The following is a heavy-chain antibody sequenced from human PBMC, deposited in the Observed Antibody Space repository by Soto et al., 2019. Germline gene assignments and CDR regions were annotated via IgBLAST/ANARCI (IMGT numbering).Heavy chain of an antibody. Sequence: QVQLVQSGAEVKKPGASLKVSCKASGYTLTSYGISWVRQAPGQGFEWMGGISAYHGNTNYAQKRQGRVTMTTDTPTSTAYMELRSLRSDDTAVYYCEREVGIAAAGDYWGQGTLVTLSS. CDR3: EREVGIAAAGDY. CDR2: ISAYHGNT. D-gene: IGHD6-13*01. V-gene: IGHV1-18*01. CDR1: GYTLTSYG. J-gene: IGHJ4*02.